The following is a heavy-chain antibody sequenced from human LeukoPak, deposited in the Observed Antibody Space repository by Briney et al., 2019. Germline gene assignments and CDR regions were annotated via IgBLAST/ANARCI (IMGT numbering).Heavy chain of an antibody. CDR2: FDPEDGET. V-gene: IGHV1-24*01. D-gene: IGHD1-26*01. J-gene: IGHJ4*02. Sequence: ASVKVSCKVSGYTLTELSMHWVRQAPGQGLEWMGGFDPEDGETIYAQKFQGRVTMTEDTSTDTAYMELSSLRSEDTAVYYCATSILIVGATSFDYWGQGTLVTVSS. CDR1: GYTLTELS. CDR3: ATSILIVGATSFDY.